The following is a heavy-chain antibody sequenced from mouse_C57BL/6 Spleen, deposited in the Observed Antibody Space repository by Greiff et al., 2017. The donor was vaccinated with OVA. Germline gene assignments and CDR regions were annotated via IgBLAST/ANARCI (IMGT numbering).Heavy chain of an antibody. CDR1: GYSITSGYY. Sequence: EVQLVESGPGLVKPSQSLSLTCSVTGYSITSGYYWNWIRQFPGNKLEWMGYISYDGSNNYNPSLKNRISITRDTSKNQFFLKLNSVTTEDTATYYCARYYYGSSPFDYWGQGTTLTVSS. CDR3: ARYYYGSSPFDY. D-gene: IGHD1-1*01. CDR2: ISYDGSN. J-gene: IGHJ2*01. V-gene: IGHV3-6*01.